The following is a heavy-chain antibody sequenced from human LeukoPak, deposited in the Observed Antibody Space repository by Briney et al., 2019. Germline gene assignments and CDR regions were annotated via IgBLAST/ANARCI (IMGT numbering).Heavy chain of an antibody. CDR1: GFTFSDYA. CDR3: ARDYGSGYYYGMDV. CDR2: ISYDGSNK. J-gene: IGHJ6*02. D-gene: IGHD3-10*01. Sequence: GGSLRLSCAASGFTFSDYAMHWVRQAPGKGLEWVAVISYDGSNKYYADSVKGRFTISRDNSKNTLYLQMNSLRAEDTAVYYCARDYGSGYYYGMDVWGQGTTVTVSS. V-gene: IGHV3-30-3*01.